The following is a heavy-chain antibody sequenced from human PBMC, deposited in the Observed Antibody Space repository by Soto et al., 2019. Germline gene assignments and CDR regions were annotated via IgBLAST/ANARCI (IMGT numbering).Heavy chain of an antibody. CDR1: GLSLSRSGVG. CDR3: AHRGPKGAGAFDI. V-gene: IGHV2-5*02. Sequence: QITLKESSPTLVKPTQTLTLTCTVSGLSLSRSGVGVGWIRQPPGKALEWLALIYWDDDNYYSPSLRTRLTITRDTSKHQVVLKMTNMDPVDTGTYYCAHRGPKGAGAFDIWGQGTMVTVSS. CDR2: IYWDDDN. J-gene: IGHJ3*02.